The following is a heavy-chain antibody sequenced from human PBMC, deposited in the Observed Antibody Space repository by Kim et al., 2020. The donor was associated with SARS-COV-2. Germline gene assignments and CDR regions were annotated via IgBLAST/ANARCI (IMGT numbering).Heavy chain of an antibody. CDR1: GYSFTSYW. V-gene: IGHV5-10-1*01. CDR2: IDPSDSYT. J-gene: IGHJ4*02. CDR3: ARQYSSGWYQRRYYFDY. D-gene: IGHD6-19*01. Sequence: GESLKISCKGSGYSFTSYWISWVRQMPGKGLEWMGRIDPSDSYTNYSPSFQGHVTISADKSISTAYLQWSSLKASDTAMYYCARQYSSGWYQRRYYFDYWGQGTLVTVSS.